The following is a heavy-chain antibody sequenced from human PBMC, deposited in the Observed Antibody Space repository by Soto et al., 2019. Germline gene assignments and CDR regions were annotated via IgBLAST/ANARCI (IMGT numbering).Heavy chain of an antibody. CDR2: IYYSGST. CDR3: ARGGIPPSGYGIAYAMDV. D-gene: IGHD1-26*01. CDR1: GVSISGSRYY. J-gene: IGHJ6*02. Sequence: PSETLSLTCTVSGVSISGSRYYWGWIRQPPGRGLEWIGKIYYSGSTYYTPALKSRVTLSVDTSKTQFSLNLNSVTAADTAVYYCARGGIPPSGYGIAYAMDVWGQGTTVTVSS. V-gene: IGHV4-39*01.